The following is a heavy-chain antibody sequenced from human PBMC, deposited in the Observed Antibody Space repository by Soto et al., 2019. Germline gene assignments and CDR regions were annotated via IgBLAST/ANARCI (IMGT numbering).Heavy chain of an antibody. J-gene: IGHJ5*01. CDR2: INHSGRV. CDR1: GGSFSGHS. V-gene: IGHV4-34*01. CDR3: STRAYDTNGYYRFDP. D-gene: IGHD3-22*01. Sequence: PSETLSLTCAVYGGSFSGHSWTWIRQSPVKVLEWIGDINHSGRVNYSPSLKRRVTISLDTSKNQFSLTLSAVTAADTAMYYCSTRAYDTNGYYRFDPWGQGTLVTVSS.